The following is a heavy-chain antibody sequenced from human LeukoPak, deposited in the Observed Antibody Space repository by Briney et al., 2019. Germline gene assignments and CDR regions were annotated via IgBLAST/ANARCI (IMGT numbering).Heavy chain of an antibody. J-gene: IGHJ4*02. Sequence: GGSLRLSCAASGFTFSSYAMSWVRQAPGEGLEWVSVISGSGDSTLYADSVKGRFTVSRDNSKNTLYLQMNSLRAEDTAVYYCAKDRYCSSTRCYGDFDYWGQGTLVTVSS. D-gene: IGHD2-2*01. CDR3: AKDRYCSSTRCYGDFDY. CDR1: GFTFSSYA. CDR2: ISGSGDST. V-gene: IGHV3-23*01.